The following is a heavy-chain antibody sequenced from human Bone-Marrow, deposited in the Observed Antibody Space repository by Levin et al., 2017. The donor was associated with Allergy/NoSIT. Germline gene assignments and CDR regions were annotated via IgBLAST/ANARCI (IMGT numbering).Heavy chain of an antibody. CDR2: ITLDVTDT. CDR1: GFTFSRYY. CDR3: ARGGCSRTSCLDY. D-gene: IGHD2-2*01. J-gene: IGHJ4*02. V-gene: IGHV3-74*01. Sequence: GGSLRLSCAASGFTFSRYYMHWVRQAPGKGLVWVSRITLDVTDTYYADSVKGRFTISRDNAENTLFLQMNSLRAEETGIYYCARGGCSRTSCLDYWGQGILVTVSS.